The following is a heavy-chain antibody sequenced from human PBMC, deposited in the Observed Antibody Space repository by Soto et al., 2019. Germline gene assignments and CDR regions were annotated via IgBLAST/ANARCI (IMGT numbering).Heavy chain of an antibody. CDR2: IRTKAYGGAT. CDR3: SRDFSPSPSYPTFDY. V-gene: IGHV3-49*03. J-gene: IGHJ4*02. Sequence: GGSLRLSCTASGFTFGDYFMSWFRQAPGKGLEWVGFIRTKAYGGATEYAASVKGRFVISRDDSKSIAYLQMNSLKTEDTAMYYFSRDFSPSPSYPTFDYGGQGTRVTVSS. CDR1: GFTFGDYF. D-gene: IGHD3-3*01.